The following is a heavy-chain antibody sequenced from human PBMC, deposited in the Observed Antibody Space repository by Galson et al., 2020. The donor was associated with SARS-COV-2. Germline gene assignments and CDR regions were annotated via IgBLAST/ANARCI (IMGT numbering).Heavy chain of an antibody. CDR1: GFTFSSYA. Sequence: GGSLRLSCAASGFTFSSYAMHWVRQAPGKGLEWVAVISYDGSNKYYADSVKGRFTISRDNSKNTLYLQMNSLRAEDTAVYYCAREGGFGVLRFLEWLLVVAPAPPAPQEYGMDVWGQGTTVTVSS. V-gene: IGHV3-30*04. CDR2: ISYDGSNK. CDR3: AREGGFGVLRFLEWLLVVAPAPPAPQEYGMDV. J-gene: IGHJ6*02. D-gene: IGHD3-3*01.